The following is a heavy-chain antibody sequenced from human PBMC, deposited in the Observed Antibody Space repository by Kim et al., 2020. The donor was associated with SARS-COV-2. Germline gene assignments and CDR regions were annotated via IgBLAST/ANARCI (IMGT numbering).Heavy chain of an antibody. J-gene: IGHJ2*01. Sequence: SVKVSCKASGGTFSSYAISWVRQAPGQGLEWMGGIIPIFGTANYAQKFQGRVTITADESTSTAYMELSSLRSEDTAVYYCARVRPGIAVAGLGYFDLWGRGTLVTVSS. CDR1: GGTFSSYA. CDR2: IIPIFGTA. D-gene: IGHD6-19*01. V-gene: IGHV1-69*13. CDR3: ARVRPGIAVAGLGYFDL.